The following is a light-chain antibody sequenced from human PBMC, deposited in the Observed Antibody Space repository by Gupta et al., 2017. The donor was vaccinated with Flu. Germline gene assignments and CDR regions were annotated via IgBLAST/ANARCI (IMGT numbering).Light chain of an antibody. CDR2: DAS. V-gene: IGKV3-11*01. CDR1: QSVSSY. J-gene: IGKJ3*01. Sequence: EIVLTQSPATLSLSPGERATLSCRASQSVSSYLAWYQQKPGQAPRPLIYDASNRATGIPARFSGSGSGTDFTLTISSLEPEDFAVYYCQLRSIWTPGTFVPGTKVDIK. CDR3: QLRSIWTPGT.